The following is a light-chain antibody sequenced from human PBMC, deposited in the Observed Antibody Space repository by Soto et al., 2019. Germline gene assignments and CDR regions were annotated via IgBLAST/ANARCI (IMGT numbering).Light chain of an antibody. CDR1: QGISTW. V-gene: IGKV1-5*01. CDR2: DAS. Sequence: DIPMTQSPSTLSASVGDTVTITCRASQGISTWLAWYQHKPGKAPKVLMFDASALESGVPPRFSGSGSGTEFTLTISSLQPDDFATYYCQQYNDYSGTFGQGTKLEIK. J-gene: IGKJ2*01. CDR3: QQYNDYSGT.